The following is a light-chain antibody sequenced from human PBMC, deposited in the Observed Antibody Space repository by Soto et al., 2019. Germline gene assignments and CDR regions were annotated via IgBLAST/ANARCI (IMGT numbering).Light chain of an antibody. CDR3: QQFAGS. V-gene: IGKV3-20*01. Sequence: EIVLTQSPATLSLSPGERATLSCRASQSVSPSSLACYQQQPGPSPRLLTYGASSRATGIPDRCRGRGSGTDFTLIISRLEPEDFAVYYCQQFAGSFGGGTKVDIK. CDR1: QSVSPSS. CDR2: GAS. J-gene: IGKJ4*02.